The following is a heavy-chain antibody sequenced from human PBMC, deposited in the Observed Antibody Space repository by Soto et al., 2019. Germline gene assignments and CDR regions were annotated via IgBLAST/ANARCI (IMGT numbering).Heavy chain of an antibody. Sequence: QVQLVESGGGVVQPGRSLRLSCAASGFTFSSYAMHWVHQAPGKGLEWVAVISYDGSNKYYADSVKGRFTISRDNSKNTLYLQMNSLRAEDTAVYYCAREPTSLGYCTNGVCYIFDYWGQGTLVTVSS. CDR1: GFTFSSYA. V-gene: IGHV3-30-3*01. D-gene: IGHD2-8*01. J-gene: IGHJ4*02. CDR2: ISYDGSNK. CDR3: AREPTSLGYCTNGVCYIFDY.